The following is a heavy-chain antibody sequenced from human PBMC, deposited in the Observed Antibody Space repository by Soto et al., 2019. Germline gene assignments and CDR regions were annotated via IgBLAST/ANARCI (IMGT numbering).Heavy chain of an antibody. V-gene: IGHV4-30-2*01. CDR1: GGSISTSGYS. CDR2: IYQTGRT. Sequence: QLQLQESGSGLVQPSQTLSLTCTASGGSISTSGYSWTWLRQPPGGGLEWIGSIYQTGRTYVIPSLKSRVTMSLDKAKNQFSLDLTSVTAADTALYYCARERTILGVAPGGGVDVWGQGTTVTVSS. J-gene: IGHJ6*02. CDR3: ARERTILGVAPGGGVDV. D-gene: IGHD3-3*01.